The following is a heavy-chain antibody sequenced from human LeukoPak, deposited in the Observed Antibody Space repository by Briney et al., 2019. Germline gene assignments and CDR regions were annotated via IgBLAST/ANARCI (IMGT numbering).Heavy chain of an antibody. CDR2: INSDGSST. D-gene: IGHD3-16*02. V-gene: IGHV3-74*01. J-gene: IGHJ4*02. Sequence: VSRINSDGSSTSYADSVKGRFTISRDNAKNTLYLQMNSLRAEDTAVYYCARGDYVWGSYRYFDYWGQGTLVTVSS. CDR3: ARGDYVWGSYRYFDY.